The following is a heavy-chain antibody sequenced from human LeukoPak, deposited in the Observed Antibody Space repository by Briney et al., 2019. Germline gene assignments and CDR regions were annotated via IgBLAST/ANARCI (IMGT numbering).Heavy chain of an antibody. Sequence: GESLRLSCAGSGFSFSSHWLHWVRQVPAKGLEWVARINGDGIAINYADSVKGRFTISRDNAKNTVYLQMNSLRVEDTAVFYCARGGSPFYWGRGTPVTVSS. V-gene: IGHV3-74*01. J-gene: IGHJ4*02. CDR3: ARGGSPFY. CDR2: INGDGIAI. CDR1: GFSFSSHW. D-gene: IGHD3-10*01.